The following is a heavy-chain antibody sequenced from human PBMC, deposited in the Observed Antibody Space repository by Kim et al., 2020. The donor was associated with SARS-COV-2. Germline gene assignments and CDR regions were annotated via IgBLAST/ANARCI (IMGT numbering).Heavy chain of an antibody. CDR1: GFAFSGYP. V-gene: IGHV3-30*04. Sequence: GGSLRLSCSASGFAFSGYPMHWVRQAPGKGLEWVAVISYDGKVTKYADSVRGRITISRDDSKDTLYLQMNSLRPEDTALYYCARDPVRGINDYFDNWGQGTLVTVSS. CDR3: ARDPVRGINDYFDN. D-gene: IGHD3-10*01. CDR2: ISYDGKVT. J-gene: IGHJ4*02.